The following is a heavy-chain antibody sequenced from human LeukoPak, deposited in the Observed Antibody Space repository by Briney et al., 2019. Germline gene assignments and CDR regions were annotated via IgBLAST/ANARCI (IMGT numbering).Heavy chain of an antibody. CDR1: GGSISGYY. D-gene: IGHD2-15*01. CDR3: ARGAGWWDY. J-gene: IGHJ4*02. Sequence: PSETLSLTCSVSGGSISGYYWSWIRQPPGKGLEYIGHIFYSGNTNYNPSLKSRVTMSVDTSKSQFSLKLSSVTAADTAVYYCARGAGWWDYWGQGTLVTVSS. CDR2: IFYSGNT. V-gene: IGHV4-59*01.